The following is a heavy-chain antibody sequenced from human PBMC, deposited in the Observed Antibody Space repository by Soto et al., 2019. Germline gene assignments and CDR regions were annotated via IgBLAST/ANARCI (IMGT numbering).Heavy chain of an antibody. V-gene: IGHV4-39*01. Sequence: NLAITCAVYDGSISRSTYYCGWIRQPPGKGLEWIGSIYYSGSTYYNPSLKSRVTISVDKSKNQFSLKLSSVTAADTAVYYGARPYRIAVWGRGTTGIVSS. J-gene: IGHJ6*02. CDR1: DGSISRSTYY. CDR3: ARPYRIAV. CDR2: IYYSGST.